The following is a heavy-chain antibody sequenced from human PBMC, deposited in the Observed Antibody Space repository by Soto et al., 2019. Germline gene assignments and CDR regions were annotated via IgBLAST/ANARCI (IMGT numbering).Heavy chain of an antibody. CDR1: GFSLNTRGVG. V-gene: IGHV2-5*01. CDR3: ARVPFYYSDSRGYLDY. CDR2: IYWNDDK. J-gene: IGHJ4*02. Sequence: QITLKESGPTLVKPTQTLTLTCSFSGFSLNTRGVGVGWISQPPGKALEWLGLIYWNDDKRYSPFLKSRLSFTKDTSKDQVVLTMANMDPVDTATYYCARVPFYYSDSRGYLDYWGQGTLVTVSS. D-gene: IGHD3-22*01.